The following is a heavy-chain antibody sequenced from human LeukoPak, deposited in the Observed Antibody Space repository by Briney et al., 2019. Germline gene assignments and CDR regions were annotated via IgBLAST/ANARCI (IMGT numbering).Heavy chain of an antibody. V-gene: IGHV4-4*07. CDR3: ARGSDFWSGYYTYNWFDP. CDR2: IYTSGST. Sequence: SETLSLTCTVSGGSINNNYWNWIRQSAGKGLEWIGRIYTSGSTNYNPSLKSRVTMSVDTSKNQFSLKLTSVTAADTAVYYCARGSDFWSGYYTYNWFDPWGQGTLVTVSS. J-gene: IGHJ5*02. CDR1: GGSINNNY. D-gene: IGHD3-3*01.